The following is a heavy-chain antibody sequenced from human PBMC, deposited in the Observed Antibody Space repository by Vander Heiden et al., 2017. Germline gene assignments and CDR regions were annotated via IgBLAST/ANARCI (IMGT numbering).Heavy chain of an antibody. J-gene: IGHJ4*02. CDR1: GFTVSSNY. CDR2: IYSGGST. CDR3: ARVTFSGGSCYPYYFDY. Sequence: EVQLVESGGGLIQPGGSLRLSCAASGFTVSSNYMSWVRQAPGKGLEWVSVIYSGGSTYYADSVKGRVTISRDNSKNTLYLQMNSLRAEDTAVYYCARVTFSGGSCYPYYFDYWGQGTLVTVYS. V-gene: IGHV3-53*01. D-gene: IGHD2-15*01.